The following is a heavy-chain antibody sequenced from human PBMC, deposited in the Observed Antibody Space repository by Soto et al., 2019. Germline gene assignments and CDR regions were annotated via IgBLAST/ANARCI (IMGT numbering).Heavy chain of an antibody. V-gene: IGHV4-30-4*01. CDR1: GGSISSGDYY. CDR2: IYYSGST. Sequence: SETLSLTCTVSGGSISSGDYYWSWIRQPPGKGLEWIGYIYYSGSTYYNPSLKSRVTISVDTSKNQFSLKLSSVTAADTAVYYCARVVLYGGTPASDYWGQGTLVTVSS. CDR3: ARVVLYGGTPASDY. J-gene: IGHJ4*02. D-gene: IGHD4-17*01.